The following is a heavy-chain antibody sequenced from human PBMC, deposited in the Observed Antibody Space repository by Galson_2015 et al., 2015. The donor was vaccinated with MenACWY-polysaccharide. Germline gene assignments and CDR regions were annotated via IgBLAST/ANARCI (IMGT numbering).Heavy chain of an antibody. Sequence: SLRLSCAASGFTFSSYWMHWVRQAPGKGLVWVSRINSDESSTSYADSVKGRFTIPRDNAKNTLYLQMNSLRDEDTAVYYCARASHCANGVCYKGGIDYWGQGTLVTVPS. CDR3: ARASHCANGVCYKGGIDY. D-gene: IGHD2-8*01. CDR2: INSDESST. J-gene: IGHJ4*02. V-gene: IGHV3-74*01. CDR1: GFTFSSYW.